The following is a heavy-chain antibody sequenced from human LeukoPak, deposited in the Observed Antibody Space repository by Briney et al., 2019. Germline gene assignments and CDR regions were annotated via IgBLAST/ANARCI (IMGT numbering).Heavy chain of an antibody. Sequence: PGGSLTLSCAASGLTLSSHAMSWVRQAEGNGLEWVSAISGSCGSTYYADSVKGRFTISRDNSKNTLYLQMNSLRAEDTAVYYCAKVGFPYYYYGMDVWGQGTTVTVSS. CDR2: ISGSCGST. V-gene: IGHV3-23*01. CDR1: GLTLSSHA. D-gene: IGHD3-10*01. J-gene: IGHJ6*02. CDR3: AKVGFPYYYYGMDV.